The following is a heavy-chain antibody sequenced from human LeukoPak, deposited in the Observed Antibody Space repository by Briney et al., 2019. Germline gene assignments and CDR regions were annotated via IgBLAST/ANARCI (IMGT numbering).Heavy chain of an antibody. Sequence: SETLSLTCTVSGYSISSGYYWGWIRQPPGKGPEWIGSIYHSGSTYYNPSLKSRVTISVDTSKNQFSLKLSSVTAADTAVYYCARGKAARPGNWFDPWGQGTLVTVSS. D-gene: IGHD6-6*01. J-gene: IGHJ5*02. CDR2: IYHSGST. V-gene: IGHV4-38-2*02. CDR1: GYSISSGYY. CDR3: ARGKAARPGNWFDP.